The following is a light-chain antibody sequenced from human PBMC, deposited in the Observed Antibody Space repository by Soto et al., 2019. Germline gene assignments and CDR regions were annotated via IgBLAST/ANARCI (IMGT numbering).Light chain of an antibody. V-gene: IGKV3-15*01. CDR2: GAS. CDR1: QSVSSN. J-gene: IGKJ2*01. Sequence: EIVMTQSQATLSVSPGERATLSCRASQSVSSNLAWYQQKPGQAPRLLIYGASTRATGIPARFSGSGSGTDFTLTISSLQSEDFAVYYCQQYNNWPYTFGQGTKLEIK. CDR3: QQYNNWPYT.